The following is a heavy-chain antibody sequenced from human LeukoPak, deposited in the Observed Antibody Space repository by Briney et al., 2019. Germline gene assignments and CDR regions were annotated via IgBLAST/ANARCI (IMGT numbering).Heavy chain of an antibody. CDR1: GFTLSSYS. CDR3: AKDMYYFDSSGSLDY. CDR2: ISSSSSTI. D-gene: IGHD3-22*01. Sequence: GGSLRLSCAASGFTLSSYSINWVRQAPGKGLEWVSYISSSSSTIYYADSVKGQFTISRDNSKNTLYLQMNSLRAEDTAVYYCAKDMYYFDSSGSLDYWGQGTLVTVSS. V-gene: IGHV3-48*01. J-gene: IGHJ4*02.